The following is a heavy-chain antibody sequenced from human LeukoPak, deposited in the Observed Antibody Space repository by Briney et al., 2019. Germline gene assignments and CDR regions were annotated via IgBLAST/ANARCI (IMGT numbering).Heavy chain of an antibody. V-gene: IGHV3-48*01. CDR1: GFTFNSYS. D-gene: IGHD1-1*01. Sequence: PGGSLRLSCATSGFTFNSYSMNWVRQAPGKGLEWISYITSSGGTIYYADSVKGRFTISRDNAKNSLHLQMNSLRAEDTAVYYCATLQLHPKHGQFDYWGQGTLVTVSS. CDR2: ITSSGGTI. CDR3: ATLQLHPKHGQFDY. J-gene: IGHJ4*02.